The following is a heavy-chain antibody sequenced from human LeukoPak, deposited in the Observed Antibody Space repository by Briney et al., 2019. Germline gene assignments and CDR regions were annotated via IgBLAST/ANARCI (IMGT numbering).Heavy chain of an antibody. D-gene: IGHD4-17*01. CDR2: ISHDGSNK. CDR3: ARDLVDVYGVLDY. V-gene: IGHV3-30*04. Sequence: GGSLRLSCAASGFTFSSYAMHWVRQAPGKGLEWVAVISHDGSNKYYADSVKGRFTISRDNSKNTLYLQMNSLRAEDTAVYYCARDLVDVYGVLDYWGQGTLVTVSS. J-gene: IGHJ4*02. CDR1: GFTFSSYA.